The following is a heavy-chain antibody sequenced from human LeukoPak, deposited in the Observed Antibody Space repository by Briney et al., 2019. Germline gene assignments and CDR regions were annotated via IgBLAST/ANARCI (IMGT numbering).Heavy chain of an antibody. CDR1: GGSFSGYY. J-gene: IGHJ4*02. CDR2: INHSGST. V-gene: IGHV4-34*01. Sequence: SETLSLTCAVYGGSFSGYYWSWIRQPPGKGLEWIGEINHSGSTNYNPSLKSRVTISVDTSKNQFSLKLSSVTAADTAVYYRARAYYGDYVYWGQGTLVTVSS. CDR3: ARAYYGDYVY. D-gene: IGHD4-17*01.